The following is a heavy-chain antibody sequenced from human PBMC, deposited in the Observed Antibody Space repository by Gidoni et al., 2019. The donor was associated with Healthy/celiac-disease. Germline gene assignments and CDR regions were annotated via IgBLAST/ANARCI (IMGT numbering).Heavy chain of an antibody. J-gene: IGHJ4*02. CDR2: ISGSGGST. CDR1: GFTFSSYA. D-gene: IGHD3-10*01. Sequence: EVQLLESGGGLVQPGGSLRLSCAASGFTFSSYAMSWVRQAPGKGLEWVSAISGSGGSTYYADSVKGRFTISRDNSKNTLYLQMNSLRAEDTAVYYCAKGGSGSYYKLDSPFDYWGQGTLVTVSS. CDR3: AKGGSGSYYKLDSPFDY. V-gene: IGHV3-23*01.